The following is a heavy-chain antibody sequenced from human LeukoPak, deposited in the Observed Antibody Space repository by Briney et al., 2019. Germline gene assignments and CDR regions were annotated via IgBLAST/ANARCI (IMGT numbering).Heavy chain of an antibody. D-gene: IGHD1-26*01. V-gene: IGHV3-23*01. Sequence: PGGSLRLSCAASGFTFSAYGMHWVRQAPGKGLAWVSAIGPSGSTFYADSVKGRFAISRDNSKYTLYLQMDSLRVDNTAVYYCAKRGGSYRGFDYWGQGTLVTVSS. CDR3: AKRGGSYRGFDY. CDR2: IGPSGST. J-gene: IGHJ4*02. CDR1: GFTFSAYG.